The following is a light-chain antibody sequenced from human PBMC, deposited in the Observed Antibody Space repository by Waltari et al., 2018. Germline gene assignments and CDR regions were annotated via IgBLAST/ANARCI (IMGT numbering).Light chain of an antibody. CDR2: DAS. CDR1: HSVGRA. Sequence: EIVLTQSPGTLALSPGERATLSCRASHSVGRALAWYQQKPGQAPRLLIYDASSRATGIPDRFSGSGSGTDFSLTISRVEPEDFAVYYCQMYVRLPVTFGQGTKVEVK. J-gene: IGKJ1*01. V-gene: IGKV3-20*01. CDR3: QMYVRLPVT.